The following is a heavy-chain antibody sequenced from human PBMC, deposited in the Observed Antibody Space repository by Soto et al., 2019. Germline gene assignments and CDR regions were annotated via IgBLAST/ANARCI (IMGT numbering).Heavy chain of an antibody. D-gene: IGHD2-21*02. CDR2: ISGSGGST. J-gene: IGHJ4*02. CDR3: AGPDCGGDCYLDY. V-gene: IGHV3-23*01. CDR1: GFTFSSHA. Sequence: PGGSLRLSCAASGFTFSSHAMSWVRQAPGKGLEWVSAISGSGGSTYYADSVKGRFTISRDNSKNTLYLQMNSLRAEDTAVYYCAGPDCGGDCYLDYWGQGTLVTVSS.